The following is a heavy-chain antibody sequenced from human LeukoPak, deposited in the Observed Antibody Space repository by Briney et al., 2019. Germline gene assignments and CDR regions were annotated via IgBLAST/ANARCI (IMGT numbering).Heavy chain of an antibody. CDR1: GGSISSGGYY. Sequence: KPSETLSLTCTVSGGSISSGGYYWSWIRQHPGKGLEWIGYIYYSGSTYYNPSLKSRVTISVDTSKNQFSLKLSSVTAADTAVYYCARDPVVAGFGAFDIWGQGTMVTVSS. D-gene: IGHD2-15*01. CDR2: IYYSGST. V-gene: IGHV4-31*03. CDR3: ARDPVVAGFGAFDI. J-gene: IGHJ3*02.